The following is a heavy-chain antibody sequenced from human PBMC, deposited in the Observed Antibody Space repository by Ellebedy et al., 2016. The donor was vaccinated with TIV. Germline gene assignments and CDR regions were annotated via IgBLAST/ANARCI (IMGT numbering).Heavy chain of an antibody. V-gene: IGHV3-30-3*01. D-gene: IGHD2-2*01. J-gene: IGHJ4*02. CDR1: GFTFSSHA. CDR2: ISYDGSNK. Sequence: GEPLKISXAASGFTFSSHAMHWVRQAPGKGLEWLAVISYDGSNKYYADSVKGRFTISRYTFRNTLYLQMDSLRAEDTALYYCARSDQRPNYFDYWGQGTLVAVSS. CDR3: ARSDQRPNYFDY.